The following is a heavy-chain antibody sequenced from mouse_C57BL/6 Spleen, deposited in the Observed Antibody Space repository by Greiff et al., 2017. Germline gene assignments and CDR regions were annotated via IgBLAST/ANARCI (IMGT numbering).Heavy chain of an antibody. D-gene: IGHD1-1*01. CDR3: ARRGYGISLALFDC. Sequence: QVQLQQSGAELARPGASVKLSCKASGYTFTSYGISWVKQRTGQGLEWIGEIYPRSGNTYYNEKFKGKATLTADKSSSTAYMELRSLTSEDSAVYFCARRGYGISLALFDCWGQGTTLTVSS. CDR2: IYPRSGNT. CDR1: GYTFTSYG. J-gene: IGHJ2*01. V-gene: IGHV1-81*01.